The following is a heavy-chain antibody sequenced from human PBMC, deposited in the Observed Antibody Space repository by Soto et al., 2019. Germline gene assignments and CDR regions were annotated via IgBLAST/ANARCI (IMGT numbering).Heavy chain of an antibody. CDR2: INAGNGNT. Sequence: ASVKVSCKTSRYAFTNYAIHWVRQAPGQGLEWMGWINAGNGNTKYSQKFQGRVTITRDTSARTVYMELSSLRSEDTAVYYWAGWGGGGFNFDYWGQGTQVTVSS. J-gene: IGHJ4*02. CDR1: RYAFTNYA. V-gene: IGHV1-3*01. CDR3: AGWGGGGFNFDY. D-gene: IGHD3-16*01.